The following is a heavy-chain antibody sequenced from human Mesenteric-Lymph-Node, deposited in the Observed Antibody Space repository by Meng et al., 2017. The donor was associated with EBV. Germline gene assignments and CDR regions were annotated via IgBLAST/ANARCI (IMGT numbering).Heavy chain of an antibody. J-gene: IGHJ2*01. Sequence: RQESGPGPVKPSEPLSLTCTVSGGSVSSGSYYWSWSRQPPGKGLEWIGYIYYSGSANYNPSLKSRVTISVDTSKNQFSLKLSSVTAADTAVYYCGRGRTYWYFDLWGRGTLVTVSS. V-gene: IGHV4-61*01. CDR2: IYYSGSA. CDR3: GRGRTYWYFDL. CDR1: GGSVSSGSYY.